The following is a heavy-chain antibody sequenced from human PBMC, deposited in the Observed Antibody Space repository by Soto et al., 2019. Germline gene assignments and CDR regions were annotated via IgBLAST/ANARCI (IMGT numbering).Heavy chain of an antibody. CDR1: GFALDTYD. J-gene: IGHJ3*01. CDR3: VGEHVLMLASYDAFNV. CDR2: IATGGDRI. Sequence: EEQLVESGGDLVQPGGSLRLSCTSSGFALDTYDMNWVRRAPGKDLEWISHIATGGDRIYYADSVKGRFTISRDNARNSLYLQMNSLRDDDTALYYCVGEHVLMLASYDAFNVWGQGPVVTVS. V-gene: IGHV3-48*03. D-gene: IGHD3-10*02.